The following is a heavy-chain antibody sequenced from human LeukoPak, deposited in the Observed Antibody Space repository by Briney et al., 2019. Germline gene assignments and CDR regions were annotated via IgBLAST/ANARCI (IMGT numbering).Heavy chain of an antibody. V-gene: IGHV1-46*01. CDR2: INPRGGST. D-gene: IGHD3-22*01. CDR3: ARVKSYYYDTSDKDAFDI. CDR1: GYTFTSHF. Sequence: ASVKVSCKASGYTFTSHFMHWVRQAPGQGLEWMGIINPRGGSTSYTQKFQGRVTMTRDTSTSTVYMELSSLRSEDTAVYYCARVKSYYYDTSDKDAFDIWGQGTMITVSS. J-gene: IGHJ3*02.